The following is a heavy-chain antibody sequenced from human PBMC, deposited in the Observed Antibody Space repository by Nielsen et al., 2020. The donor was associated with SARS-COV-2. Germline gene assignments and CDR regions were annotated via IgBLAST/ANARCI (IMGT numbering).Heavy chain of an antibody. D-gene: IGHD2-15*01. J-gene: IGHJ6*03. CDR3: ARRPYGGSSDRLYCHSYMDV. V-gene: IGHV1-69*13. Sequence: SVKVSCKASGGTFSSYAISWVRQAPGQGLEWMGGIIPIFDTVDYAQKFQGRLTITADESTTTAYMELHGLKSEDTAIYYCARRPYGGSSDRLYCHSYMDVWGKGTTVTVSS. CDR1: GGTFSSYA. CDR2: IIPIFDTV.